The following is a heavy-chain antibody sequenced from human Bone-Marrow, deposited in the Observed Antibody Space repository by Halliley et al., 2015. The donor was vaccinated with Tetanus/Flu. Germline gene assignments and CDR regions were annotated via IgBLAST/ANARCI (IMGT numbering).Heavy chain of an antibody. J-gene: IGHJ4*02. V-gene: IGHV3-30*01. D-gene: IGHD2-2*02. CDR2: ISYDSKKK. CDR3: ASPDRCSDTTCYTGDY. Sequence: ISYDSKKKYYADSVKGRFTVSRDNSKKTLYLQMNSLKRDDTALYYCASPDRCSDTTCYTGDYWGQGTLVTVSS.